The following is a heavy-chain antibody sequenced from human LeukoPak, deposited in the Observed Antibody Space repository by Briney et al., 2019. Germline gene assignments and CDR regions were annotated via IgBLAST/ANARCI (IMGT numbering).Heavy chain of an antibody. V-gene: IGHV7-4-1*02. CDR2: INTNTGNP. CDR1: GYTFTSYA. Sequence: ASVKVSCKASGYTFTSYAMNWVRQAPGQGLEWMGWINTNTGNPTYAQGFTGRFVFSLDTSVSTAYLQISSLKAEDTAVYYCARVTDLLGELSLTLDYWGQGTLVTVSS. J-gene: IGHJ4*02. CDR3: ARVTDLLGELSLTLDY. D-gene: IGHD3-16*02.